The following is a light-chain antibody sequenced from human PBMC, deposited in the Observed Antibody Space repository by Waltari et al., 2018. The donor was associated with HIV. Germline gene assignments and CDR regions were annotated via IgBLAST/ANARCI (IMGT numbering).Light chain of an antibody. CDR1: QSVSSSY. Sequence: ESVLTQSPGTLSLSPGERATLSCRASQSVSSSYLAWYQQQPGQAPRLLIYGASTRSTGIPDRVSGSGSGTDFTLTISRLEPEDFAVYYGQQYGSSSWTFGQGTKVEIK. V-gene: IGKV3-20*01. CDR2: GAS. J-gene: IGKJ1*01. CDR3: QQYGSSSWT.